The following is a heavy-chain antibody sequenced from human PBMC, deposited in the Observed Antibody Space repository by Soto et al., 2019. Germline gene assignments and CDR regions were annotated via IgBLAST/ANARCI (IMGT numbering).Heavy chain of an antibody. CDR2: ISYDGSNK. CDR3: ARVYGSGSYSALPGG. D-gene: IGHD3-10*01. Sequence: QVQLVESGGGVVQPGRSLRLSCAASGFTFSSYAMHWVRQAPGKGLEWVAVISYDGSNKYYADSVKGRFTISRDNSKNTLYLQMNSLRAEDTAVYYCARVYGSGSYSALPGGWGQGTLVTVSS. CDR1: GFTFSSYA. V-gene: IGHV3-30-3*01. J-gene: IGHJ4*02.